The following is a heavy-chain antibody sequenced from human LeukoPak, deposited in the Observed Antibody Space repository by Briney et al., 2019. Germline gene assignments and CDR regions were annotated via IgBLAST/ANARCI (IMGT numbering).Heavy chain of an antibody. CDR1: GGSFSGYY. Sequence: SETLSLTCAVYGGSFSGYYWSWIRQPPGKGLEWIGEINHSGSTNYNPSLKSRVTISVDTSKNQFSLKLSSVTAADTAVYYCARVPGMYYYDSSGRRHYYFDYWGQGTLVTVSS. D-gene: IGHD3-22*01. CDR3: ARVPGMYYYDSSGRRHYYFDY. J-gene: IGHJ4*02. V-gene: IGHV4-34*01. CDR2: INHSGST.